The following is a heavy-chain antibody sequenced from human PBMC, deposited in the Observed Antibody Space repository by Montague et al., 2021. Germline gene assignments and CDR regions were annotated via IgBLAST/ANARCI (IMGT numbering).Heavy chain of an antibody. CDR1: GDSINTYS. J-gene: IGHJ6*03. CDR3: ARDTVGASGYFYYYYMDV. D-gene: IGHD1-26*01. Sequence: SETLSFTCTVFGDSINTYSWSWIRQPAGKGLEWIGRLSNGGSTNSNPSLKSRVSMSVDTSKNQFSLKLSSVTAADTAVYFCARDTVGASGYFYYYYMDVWGRGTTVTVSS. CDR2: LSNGGST. V-gene: IGHV4-4*07.